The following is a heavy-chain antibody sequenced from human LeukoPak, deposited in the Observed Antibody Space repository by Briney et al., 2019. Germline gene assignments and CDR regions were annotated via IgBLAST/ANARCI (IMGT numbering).Heavy chain of an antibody. CDR2: IYPGDSNT. D-gene: IGHD3-9*01. V-gene: IGHV5-51*01. CDR3: ARHLDTYYDNYGMDV. J-gene: IGHJ6*02. CDR1: GYSFTIYW. Sequence: GESLKISCRGSGYSFTIYWIGWVRQMPGKGLEWMGIIYPGDSNTRYSPSFQGQVTISADKSISTAYLQWSSLKVSDTAMYYCARHLDTYYDNYGMDVWGQGTTVTVSS.